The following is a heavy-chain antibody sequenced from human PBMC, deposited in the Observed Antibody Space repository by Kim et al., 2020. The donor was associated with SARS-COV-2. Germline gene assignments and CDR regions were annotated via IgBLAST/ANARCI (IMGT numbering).Heavy chain of an antibody. CDR1: GYKFISYW. D-gene: IGHD3-22*01. CDR3: ARLPYYYDSSGWGGYFDL. J-gene: IGHJ4*02. CDR2: IYPRDSDT. Sequence: GESLKISCKGSGYKFISYWIAWVRQKPGKGLEWMGIIYPRDSDTTKSPSFQDQVIISVDKSISTAYLQWSRLKASDTAMYYCARLPYYYDSSGWGGYFDLWGQGTRVTVSS. V-gene: IGHV5-51*01.